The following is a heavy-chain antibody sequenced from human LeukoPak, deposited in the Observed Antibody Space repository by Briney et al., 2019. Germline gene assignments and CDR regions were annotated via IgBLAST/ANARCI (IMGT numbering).Heavy chain of an antibody. CDR2: INHSGST. J-gene: IGHJ5*02. CDR3: ATGTPRNNWFDP. D-gene: IGHD1-7*01. CDR1: GVSFSGYY. Sequence: SETLSLTCAVYGVSFSGYYWSWIRQPPGKGLEWIGEINHSGSTNYNPSLKSRVTISVDTSKNQFSLKLSSVTAADTAVYYCATGTPRNNWFDPWGQGTLVTVSS. V-gene: IGHV4-34*01.